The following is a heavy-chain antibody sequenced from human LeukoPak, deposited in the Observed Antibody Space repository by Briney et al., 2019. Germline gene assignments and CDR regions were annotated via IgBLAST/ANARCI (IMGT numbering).Heavy chain of an antibody. CDR2: ISYDGSNK. V-gene: IGHV3-30*04. CDR3: AKDIGYYASKQKFDY. CDR1: GFTFSAYA. Sequence: PGRSLRLSCAASGFTFSAYAMHWVRQAPGKGLEWVAGISYDGSNKYYADSVKGRFTISRDNSENKMYLKMNRLRAADTDVYYCAKDIGYYASKQKFDYWGQGTLVTVSS. J-gene: IGHJ4*02. D-gene: IGHD3-22*01.